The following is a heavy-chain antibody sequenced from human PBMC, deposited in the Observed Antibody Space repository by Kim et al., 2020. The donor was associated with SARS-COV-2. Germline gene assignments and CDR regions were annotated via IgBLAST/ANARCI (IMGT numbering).Heavy chain of an antibody. J-gene: IGHJ2*01. D-gene: IGHD6-13*01. V-gene: IGHV6-1*01. Sequence: AVSVKSRITLNPDTSKNPFSLQLNSVTPEDTAVYYCARDIAAAGTWYFDLWGRGTLVTVSS. CDR3: ARDIAAAGTWYFDL.